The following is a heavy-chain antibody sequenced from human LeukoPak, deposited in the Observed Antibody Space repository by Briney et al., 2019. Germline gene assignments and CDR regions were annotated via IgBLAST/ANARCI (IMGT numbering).Heavy chain of an antibody. CDR1: GGSISSYY. Sequence: SETLSLTCTVSGGSISSYYWSWIRQPPGKGLEWTGYIYYSGSTNYNPSLKSRVTISVDTSKNQFSLKLSSVTAADTAVYYCARAGGLGYYYYYCMDVWGKGTTVTVSS. CDR2: IYYSGST. J-gene: IGHJ6*03. D-gene: IGHD3-16*01. V-gene: IGHV4-59*01. CDR3: ARAGGLGYYYYYCMDV.